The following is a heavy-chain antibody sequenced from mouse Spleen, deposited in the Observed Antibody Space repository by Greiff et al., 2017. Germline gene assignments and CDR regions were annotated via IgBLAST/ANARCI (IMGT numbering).Heavy chain of an antibody. CDR1: GYSITSGYD. D-gene: IGHD1-1*01. J-gene: IGHJ3*01. V-gene: IGHV3-1*01. Sequence: EVQLQESGPGMVKPSQSLSLTCTVTGYSITSGYDWHWIRHFPGNKLEWMGYISYSGSTNYNPSLKSRISITHDTSKNHFFLKLNSVTTEDTATYYCARDYGSSPWFAYWGQGTLVTVSA. CDR3: ARDYGSSPWFAY. CDR2: ISYSGST.